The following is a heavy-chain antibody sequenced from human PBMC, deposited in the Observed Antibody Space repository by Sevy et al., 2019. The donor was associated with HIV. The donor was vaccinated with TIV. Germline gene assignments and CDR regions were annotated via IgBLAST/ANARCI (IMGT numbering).Heavy chain of an antibody. CDR1: GFTFSSYA. Sequence: GGSLRLSCAASGFTFSSYAMSWVRQAPGKGLEWVSGISDSGGSTYYADSVKGRFTISRDNSKNTLYLQMNSLRAEDTAVYYCAKDTCSSTSFYYQDAFDIWGQGTMVTVSS. D-gene: IGHD2-2*01. CDR2: ISDSGGST. J-gene: IGHJ3*02. V-gene: IGHV3-23*01. CDR3: AKDTCSSTSFYYQDAFDI.